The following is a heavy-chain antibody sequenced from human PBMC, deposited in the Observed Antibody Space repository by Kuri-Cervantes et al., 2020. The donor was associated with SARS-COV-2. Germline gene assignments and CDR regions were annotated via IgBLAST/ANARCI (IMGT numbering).Heavy chain of an antibody. Sequence: ASVMVSCKASVYTITSYGISWVRHAPGQGREWMGWISAYNGNTNYAQKLQGRVTMTTDTSTSTAYMELSSLRSEDTAVYYCARGGLATTRDFDYWGQGTLVTVSS. V-gene: IGHV1-18*01. CDR2: ISAYNGNT. J-gene: IGHJ4*02. CDR3: ARGGLATTRDFDY. CDR1: VYTITSYG. D-gene: IGHD5-24*01.